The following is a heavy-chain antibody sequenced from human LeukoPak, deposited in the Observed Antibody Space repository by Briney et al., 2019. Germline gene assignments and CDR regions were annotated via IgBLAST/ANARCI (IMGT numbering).Heavy chain of an antibody. D-gene: IGHD5-24*01. CDR3: AREPEMATIPYFDY. J-gene: IGHJ4*02. V-gene: IGHV1-46*01. Sequence: ASVKVSCKASGYTFTSYYMHWVRQAPGQGLEWMGIINPSGGSTSYAQKFQGRVTITADKSTSTAYMELSSLRSEDTAVYYCAREPEMATIPYFDYWGQGTLVTVSS. CDR1: GYTFTSYY. CDR2: INPSGGST.